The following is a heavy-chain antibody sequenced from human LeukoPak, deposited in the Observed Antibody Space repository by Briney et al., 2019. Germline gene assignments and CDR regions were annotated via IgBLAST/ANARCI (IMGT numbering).Heavy chain of an antibody. CDR1: GYTFTSYG. D-gene: IGHD4-17*01. Sequence: ASVKVSCKASGYTFTSYGISWVRQAPGQRLEWMGWISAYNGNTNYAQKLQGRVTMTTDTSTSTAYMELRSLRSDDTAVYYCARDLWHDYGDYGFIGWFDPWGQGTLVTVSS. V-gene: IGHV1-18*01. CDR2: ISAYNGNT. CDR3: ARDLWHDYGDYGFIGWFDP. J-gene: IGHJ5*02.